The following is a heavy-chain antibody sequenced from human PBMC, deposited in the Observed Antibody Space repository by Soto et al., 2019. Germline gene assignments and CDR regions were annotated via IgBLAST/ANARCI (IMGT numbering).Heavy chain of an antibody. J-gene: IGHJ4*02. D-gene: IGHD5-18*01. CDR1: GGSISSGGYY. CDR3: ARQQKGYSYGYPQPALFDY. CDR2: IYYSGST. V-gene: IGHV4-31*03. Sequence: QVQLQESGPGLVKPSQTLSLTCTVSGGSISSGGYYWSWIRQHPGKGLEWIGYIYYSGSTYYNPSLKSRVTISVDTSKNQFSLKLSSVTAADTAVYYCARQQKGYSYGYPQPALFDYWGQGTLVTVSS.